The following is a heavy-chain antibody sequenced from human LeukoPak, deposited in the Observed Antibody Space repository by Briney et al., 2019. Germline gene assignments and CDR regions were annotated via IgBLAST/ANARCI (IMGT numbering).Heavy chain of an antibody. Sequence: GASVKVSCKASGGTFSSYAISWVRQAPGQGLEWMGRIIPILGIANYAQKFQGRVTITADKSTSTAYMELSSLRSEDTAVYYCALIAGIAVAGNGIPDYWGQGTLVTVSS. CDR1: GGTFSSYA. V-gene: IGHV1-69*04. J-gene: IGHJ4*02. CDR2: IIPILGIA. D-gene: IGHD6-19*01. CDR3: ALIAGIAVAGNGIPDY.